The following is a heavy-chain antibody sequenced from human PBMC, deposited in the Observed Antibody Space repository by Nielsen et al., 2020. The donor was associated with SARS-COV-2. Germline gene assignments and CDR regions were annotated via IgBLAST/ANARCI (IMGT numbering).Heavy chain of an antibody. CDR1: GGSISSYY. Sequence: SETLSLTCTVSGGSISSYYWSWIRQPPGKGLEWIGYIYYSGSTNYNPSLKSRATISVDTSKNQFSLKLSSVTAADTAVYYCARGPNHYSGSTPLDYWGQGTLVTVSS. V-gene: IGHV4-59*01. CDR3: ARGPNHYSGSTPLDY. CDR2: IYYSGST. J-gene: IGHJ4*02. D-gene: IGHD1-26*01.